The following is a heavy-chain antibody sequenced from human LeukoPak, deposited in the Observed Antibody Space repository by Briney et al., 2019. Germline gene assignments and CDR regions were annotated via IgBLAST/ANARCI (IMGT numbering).Heavy chain of an antibody. D-gene: IGHD1-26*01. CDR2: ISSSSSYI. CDR3: ARVVPYSGSPFDY. V-gene: IGHV3-21*01. Sequence: GGSLRFSCAASGFTFSSYSMNWVRQAPGKGLEWVSSISSSSSYIYYADSVKGRFTISRDNAKNSLYLQMNSLRAEDTAVYYCARVVPYSGSPFDYWGQGTLVTVSS. J-gene: IGHJ4*02. CDR1: GFTFSSYS.